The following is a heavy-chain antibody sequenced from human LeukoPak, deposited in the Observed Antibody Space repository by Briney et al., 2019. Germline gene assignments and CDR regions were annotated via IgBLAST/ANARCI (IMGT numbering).Heavy chain of an antibody. CDR3: ARHMGLGYSYGYPYFDY. CDR1: GGSISRFF. J-gene: IGHJ4*02. CDR2: VHNGGGS. Sequence: SETLSLTCSVSGGSISRFFWTWIRQSPGRGLEWIGYVHNGGGSNYIPSYNPSLKSRATISVETSKNQFSLKLSSVTAADTAVYYCARHMGLGYSYGYPYFDYWGQGTLVTVSS. D-gene: IGHD5-18*01. V-gene: IGHV4-59*08.